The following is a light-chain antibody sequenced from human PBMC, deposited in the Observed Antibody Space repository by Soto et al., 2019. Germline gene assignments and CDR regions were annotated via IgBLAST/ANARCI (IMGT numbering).Light chain of an antibody. CDR3: CSYAGSSPYV. V-gene: IGLV2-23*01. Sequence: QSVLTQPASVSGSPGQSITISCTGTSSDVGSYNLVSWYQQHPGKAPKLMIYEGSKRPSGVSTRFSGSKSGNTASLPISGLQAADEADYYYCSYAGSSPYVFGTGTKVTVL. J-gene: IGLJ1*01. CDR1: SSDVGSYNL. CDR2: EGS.